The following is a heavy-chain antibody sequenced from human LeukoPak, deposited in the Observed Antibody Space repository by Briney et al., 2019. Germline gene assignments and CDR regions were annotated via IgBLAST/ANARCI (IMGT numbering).Heavy chain of an antibody. V-gene: IGHV4-59*08. CDR3: ASHYGDYVSGWYFDL. CDR2: IYYSGST. CDR1: GGSISSYY. Sequence: SETLSLTCTVSGGSISSYYWGWIRQPPGKGLEWIGYIYYSGSTNYNPSLKSRVTISVDTSKNQFSLKLSSVTAADTAVYYCASHYGDYVSGWYFDLWGRGTLVTVSS. D-gene: IGHD4-17*01. J-gene: IGHJ2*01.